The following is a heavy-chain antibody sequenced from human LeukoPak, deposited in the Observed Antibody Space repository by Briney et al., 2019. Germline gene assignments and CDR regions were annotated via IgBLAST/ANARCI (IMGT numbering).Heavy chain of an antibody. J-gene: IGHJ4*02. CDR2: TSGSGGRT. V-gene: IGHV3-23*01. CDR3: AKVRAPRQYYFDY. CDR1: GFTFSSDV. Sequence: GGSLRLSCAASGFTFSSDVMSWVRPAPGKGLEWVSATSGSGGRTYYADSVKGRFTISRDNSKNTLYLQMNSLRAEDTAVYYCAKVRAPRQYYFDYWGQGTLVTVSS. D-gene: IGHD1-26*01.